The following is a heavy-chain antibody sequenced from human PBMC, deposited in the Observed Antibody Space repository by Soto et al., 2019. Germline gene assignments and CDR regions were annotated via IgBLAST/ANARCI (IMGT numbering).Heavy chain of an antibody. J-gene: IGHJ6*02. Sequence: QVQLVESGGGVVQPGRSLRLSCAASGFTFSSYDMHWVRQAPDKGLELVAVISYDGNNKYYSETLKGRLSIYRDNSKNQLYLQMYRLRAEDTAVYYCAKDSRPNYVFGLDVCGPGTTVSVSS. CDR1: GFTFSSYD. CDR2: ISYDGNNK. D-gene: IGHD3-16*01. V-gene: IGHV3-30*18. CDR3: AKDSRPNYVFGLDV.